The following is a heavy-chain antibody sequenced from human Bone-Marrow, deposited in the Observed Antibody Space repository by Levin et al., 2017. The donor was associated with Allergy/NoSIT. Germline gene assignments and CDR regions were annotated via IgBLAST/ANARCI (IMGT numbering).Heavy chain of an antibody. V-gene: IGHV4-34*01. CDR2: INHSGST. J-gene: IGHJ5*02. D-gene: IGHD2-2*01. CDR3: ARGSSDIVVVPAARGFLNWFDP. Sequence: SETLSLTCAVYGGSFSGYYWSWIRQPPGKGLEWIGEINHSGSTNYNPSLKSRVTISVDTSKNQFSLKLSSVTAADTAVYYCARGSSDIVVVPAARGFLNWFDPWGQGTLVTVSS. CDR1: GGSFSGYY.